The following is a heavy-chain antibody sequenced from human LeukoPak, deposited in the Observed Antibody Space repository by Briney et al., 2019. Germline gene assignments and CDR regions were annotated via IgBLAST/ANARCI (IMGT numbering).Heavy chain of an antibody. CDR2: IYPGDSDT. CDR3: ARQGASQYNWFDP. V-gene: IGHV5-51*01. Sequence: MGIIYPGDSDTRYSPSFQGQVTISADKSISTAYLQWSSLKASDTAMYYCARQGASQYNWFDPWGQGTLVTVSS. J-gene: IGHJ5*02. D-gene: IGHD4/OR15-4a*01.